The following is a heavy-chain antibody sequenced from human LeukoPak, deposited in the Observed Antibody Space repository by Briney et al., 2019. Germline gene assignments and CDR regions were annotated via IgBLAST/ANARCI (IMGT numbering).Heavy chain of an antibody. V-gene: IGHV5-51*01. Sequence: GESLKISCKGSGYSFTNSWIGWVRQMPGKGLEWMGIIYPGDSDTRYSPSFQGQVTISADKSISTAYLQWSSLKASDTAMYYCARHAGRFGELLLEGVDYWGQGTLVTVSS. D-gene: IGHD3-10*01. J-gene: IGHJ4*02. CDR2: IYPGDSDT. CDR3: ARHAGRFGELLLEGVDY. CDR1: GYSFTNSW.